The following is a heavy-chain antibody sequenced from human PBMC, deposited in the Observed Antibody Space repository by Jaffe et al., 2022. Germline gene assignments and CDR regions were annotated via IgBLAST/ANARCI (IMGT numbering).Heavy chain of an antibody. V-gene: IGHV3-23*01. Sequence: EVQVLESGGGLMYPGGSLRLSCAASGITFKNYVMSWVRQAPGKGLEWVSVISGSGSLTNYADSVKGRFTISRDNSKSTLFLQMNSLTAEDTAVYYCASDSGYCSGNSCYSRWFDPWGQGILVTVSS. CDR3: ASDSGYCSGNSCYSRWFDP. CDR1: GITFKNYV. J-gene: IGHJ5*02. D-gene: IGHD2-15*01. CDR2: ISGSGSLT.